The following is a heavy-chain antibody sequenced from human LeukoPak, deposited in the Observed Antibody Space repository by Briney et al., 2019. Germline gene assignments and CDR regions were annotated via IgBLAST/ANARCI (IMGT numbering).Heavy chain of an antibody. J-gene: IGHJ4*02. CDR2: RNPNSGNT. CDR3: ASSRCSGGSCYSGLDY. V-gene: IGHV1-8*01. CDR1: GYTFTSYD. D-gene: IGHD2-15*01. Sequence: ASVKVSCKASGYTFTSYDINGVRQATGQGLEWMGWRNPNSGNTGYAQKFQGRVNMTRNTSISTAYMELSSLRSEDTAVYYCASSRCSGGSCYSGLDYWGQGTLVTVSS.